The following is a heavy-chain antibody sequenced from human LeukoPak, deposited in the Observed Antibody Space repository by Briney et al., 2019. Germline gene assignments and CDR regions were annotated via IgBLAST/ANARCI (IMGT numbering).Heavy chain of an antibody. J-gene: IGHJ4*02. CDR3: LVVPAALYSNYDY. Sequence: GGSLRLSCAASGFTFSSYGMHWVRQAPGKGLEWVAFIRYDGSNKYYADSVKGRFTISRDNSKNTLYLQMNSLRAEDTAVYYCLVVPAALYSNYDYWGQGTLVTVSS. CDR1: GFTFSSYG. V-gene: IGHV3-30*02. CDR2: IRYDGSNK. D-gene: IGHD2-2*01.